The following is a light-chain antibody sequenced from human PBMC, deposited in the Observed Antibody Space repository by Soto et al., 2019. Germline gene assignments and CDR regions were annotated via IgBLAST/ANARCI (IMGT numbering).Light chain of an antibody. Sequence: EIVLTQSPGTLSLSPRDRANISCRASQSFSSNYLTWYQQQPGQPPRLLIYGASSRATGIPDRFSGSGSGTDFTLIISRLEPEDFAVYYCQQYGSSPLTFGGGTKVEIK. CDR2: GAS. CDR1: QSFSSNY. J-gene: IGKJ4*01. CDR3: QQYGSSPLT. V-gene: IGKV3-20*01.